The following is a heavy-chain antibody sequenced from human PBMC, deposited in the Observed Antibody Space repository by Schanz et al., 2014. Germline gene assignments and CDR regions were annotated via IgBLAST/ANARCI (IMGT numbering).Heavy chain of an antibody. CDR1: GGTFSSFG. Sequence: QVQLVQSGAEVKKPGSSVKVSCKASGGTFSSFGINWVRQAPGQGLEWMGRIISILGIPNYAQKFQGRVTMTTDTSTSTVYMELRSLRSDDTAVYYCARDRDQWDGNFCDFWGQGTMVTVSS. CDR3: ARDRDQWDGNFCDF. CDR2: IISILGIP. J-gene: IGHJ3*01. V-gene: IGHV1-69*04. D-gene: IGHD1-26*01.